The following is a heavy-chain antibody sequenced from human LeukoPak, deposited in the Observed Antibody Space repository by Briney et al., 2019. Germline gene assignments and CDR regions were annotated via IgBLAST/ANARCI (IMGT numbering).Heavy chain of an antibody. CDR1: GFTFSSYW. Sequence: PGGSLRLSCAASGFTFSSYWMSWVRQAPGKGLEWVANIKQDGSEKYYVDSVKGRFTISRDNAKNSLYLQMNSLRAEDTAVYYCARDGYSGYDLRGFDYWGQGTLVTVSS. J-gene: IGHJ4*02. CDR3: ARDGYSGYDLRGFDY. V-gene: IGHV3-7*01. D-gene: IGHD5-12*01. CDR2: IKQDGSEK.